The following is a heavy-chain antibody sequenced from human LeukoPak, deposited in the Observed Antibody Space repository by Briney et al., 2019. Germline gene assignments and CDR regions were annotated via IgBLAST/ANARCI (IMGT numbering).Heavy chain of an antibody. Sequence: SETLSLTCTVSGGSISSYYWSWVRQPAGKGLEWIGRIYTSGSTSNNPSLKSRVTMSVDTSKNQFSLKLTSVTAADTAVYYCARGGGVRGVITPFDYWGQGTLVTVSS. D-gene: IGHD3-10*01. CDR1: GGSISSYY. CDR3: ARGGGVRGVITPFDY. J-gene: IGHJ4*02. V-gene: IGHV4-4*07. CDR2: IYTSGST.